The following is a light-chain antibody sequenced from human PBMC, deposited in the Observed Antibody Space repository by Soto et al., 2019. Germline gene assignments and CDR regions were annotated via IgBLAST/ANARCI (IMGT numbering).Light chain of an antibody. CDR1: SSDVVGYNY. V-gene: IGLV2-8*01. CDR3: SSYAGSNNSLYV. CDR2: EVS. J-gene: IGLJ1*01. Sequence: QSALTQPPSASGSPGQSVTISCTGTSSDVVGYNYVSWYQQHPVKAPNLMIYEVSQRPSGVPDRFSGSKSGNTASLTVSGLQAEDEADYYCSSYAGSNNSLYVFGTGTQVTVL.